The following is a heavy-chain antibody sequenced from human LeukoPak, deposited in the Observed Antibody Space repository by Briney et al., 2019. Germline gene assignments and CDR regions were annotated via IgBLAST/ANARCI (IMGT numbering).Heavy chain of an antibody. Sequence: GGSLRFSCAASGFRLSGYWMSWVRQAPGKGLEWVARLHANGDEKNFVGSVQGRFTVSRDNAKNSLYLQMNSLRVEDTAVYYCARGGYSFDYLGQGTLVTVSS. CDR3: ARGGYSFDY. V-gene: IGHV3-7*01. CDR1: GFRLSGYW. CDR2: LHANGDEK. J-gene: IGHJ4*02. D-gene: IGHD5-12*01.